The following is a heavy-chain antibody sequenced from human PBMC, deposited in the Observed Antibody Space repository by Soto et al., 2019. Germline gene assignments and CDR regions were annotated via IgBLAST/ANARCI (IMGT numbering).Heavy chain of an antibody. CDR2: IYYSGST. V-gene: IGHV4-39*01. CDR1: GGSISSSSYY. Sequence: LSLTCTVSGGSISSSSYYWGWIRQPPGKGLEWIGSIYYSGSTYYNPSLKSRVTISVDTSKNQFSLKLSSVTAADTAVYYCARSSSRAALGYYYYGMDVWGQGTTVTVSS. D-gene: IGHD6-19*01. CDR3: ARSSSRAALGYYYYGMDV. J-gene: IGHJ6*02.